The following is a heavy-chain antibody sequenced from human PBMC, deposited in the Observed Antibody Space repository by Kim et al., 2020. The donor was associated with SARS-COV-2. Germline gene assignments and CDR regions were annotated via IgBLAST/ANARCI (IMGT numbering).Heavy chain of an antibody. CDR2: ICSDGGNK. V-gene: IGHV3-30*03. CDR3: VRGGYCSGGSCYYSNWFDP. Sequence: GWSLRLSCAASGFAFRGYAMHWVRQAPGRALEWVAIICSDGGNKDYRDSVKGRFTISRDNSKNTLYLQVNSLRPEDTAVYYCVRGGYCSGGSCYYSNWFDPWGQGTPVTVSS. CDR1: GFAFRGYA. D-gene: IGHD2-15*01. J-gene: IGHJ5*02.